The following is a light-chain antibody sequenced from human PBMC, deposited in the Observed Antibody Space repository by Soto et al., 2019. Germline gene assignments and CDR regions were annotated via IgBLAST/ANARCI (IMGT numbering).Light chain of an antibody. CDR1: QSISSW. V-gene: IGKV1-5*03. J-gene: IGKJ5*01. CDR3: QQYNSYPT. Sequence: DIQMTQSPSTLSASVGDRVTITCRASQSISSWLAWYQQKPGKAPKLLIYKASSLESGDPSRFSGSGSGTEFTLTISSLQPDDFATYYCQQYNSYPTFGQGTRLEIQ. CDR2: KAS.